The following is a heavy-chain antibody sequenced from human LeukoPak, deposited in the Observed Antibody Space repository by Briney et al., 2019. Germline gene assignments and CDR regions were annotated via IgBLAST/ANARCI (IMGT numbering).Heavy chain of an antibody. CDR3: ARVRSGLYFDY. J-gene: IGHJ4*02. CDR1: GFTFSSYS. CDR2: ISSGSSTI. V-gene: IGHV3-48*02. Sequence: GGSLRLSCAASGFTFSSYSMSWVRQAPGKGLGWVSYISSGSSTIYYADSAKGRFTISRDNVKNSLYLQMSSLRDEDTAVYYCARVRSGLYFDYWGQGTLVTVSS. D-gene: IGHD6-19*01.